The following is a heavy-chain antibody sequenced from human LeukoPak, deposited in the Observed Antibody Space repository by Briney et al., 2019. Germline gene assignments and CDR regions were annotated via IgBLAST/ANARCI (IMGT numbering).Heavy chain of an antibody. J-gene: IGHJ4*02. V-gene: IGHV3-23*01. CDR2: ISGSGDTT. Sequence: GGSLRLSCAASGFTFSIYAMSWVRQTPVKGLEWVSTISGSGDTTYYADSVKGRFTISRDNSKNTVYLQMNSLRAEDTAVYYCANGPYQPLVSPFDYWGQGTLVTVSS. D-gene: IGHD2-21*01. CDR3: ANGPYQPLVSPFDY. CDR1: GFTFSIYA.